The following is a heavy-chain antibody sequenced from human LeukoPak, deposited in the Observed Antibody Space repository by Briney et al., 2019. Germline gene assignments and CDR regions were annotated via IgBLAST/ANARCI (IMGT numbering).Heavy chain of an antibody. CDR1: GYTFTSYY. CDR3: ARSQQLGEVWFDP. D-gene: IGHD6-13*01. Sequence: VASVKVSCKASGYTFTSYYMHWVRQAPGQGLEWMGWINTNTGNPTYAQGFTGRFVFSLDTSVSTAYLQISSLKAEDTAVYYCARSQQLGEVWFDPWGQGTLVTVSS. V-gene: IGHV7-4-1*02. CDR2: INTNTGNP. J-gene: IGHJ5*02.